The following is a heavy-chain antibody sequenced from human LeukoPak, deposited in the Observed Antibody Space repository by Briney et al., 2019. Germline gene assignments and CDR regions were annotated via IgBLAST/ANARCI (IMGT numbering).Heavy chain of an antibody. J-gene: IGHJ5*02. Sequence: AASVKVSCKASGYTFTSYYMHWVRQAPGQGLEWMGIINPSGGSTSYAQKFQGRVTMTRDMSTSTVYMELSSLRSEDTAVYYCARVGPMVATSGGFDPWGQGTLVTVSS. CDR2: INPSGGST. CDR3: ARVGPMVATSGGFDP. V-gene: IGHV1-46*01. D-gene: IGHD5-12*01. CDR1: GYTFTSYY.